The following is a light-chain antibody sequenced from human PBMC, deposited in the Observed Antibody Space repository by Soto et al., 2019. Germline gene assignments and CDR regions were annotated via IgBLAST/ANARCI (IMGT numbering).Light chain of an antibody. CDR1: QSITRN. CDR2: GAS. Sequence: EVVMTQSPAILSLSPGERATLSCRASQSITRNLAWYQQTPGQAPRLLIYGASTRATGIPARFSGSGSGTDFTLTISSLQSEDFAVYYCQQYHNWPPETFGPGTKVDIK. J-gene: IGKJ3*01. V-gene: IGKV3-15*01. CDR3: QQYHNWPPET.